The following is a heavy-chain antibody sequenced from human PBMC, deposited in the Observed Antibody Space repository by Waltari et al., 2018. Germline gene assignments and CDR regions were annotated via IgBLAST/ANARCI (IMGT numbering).Heavy chain of an antibody. CDR1: GYSRSRGYD. Sequence: QVQLQQSGPGLVRPSETLSLTCDVPGYSRSRGYDWGWIRQSPEKGLEWIGSIYHSGTTYYNPSLESRVTISMYTSKNQFSLKLFSVTAADTAVHYCARDGDNGGNSWWFDPWGQGTLVTVSS. D-gene: IGHD2-21*02. CDR3: ARDGDNGGNSWWFDP. CDR2: IYHSGTT. J-gene: IGHJ5*02. V-gene: IGHV4-38-2*02.